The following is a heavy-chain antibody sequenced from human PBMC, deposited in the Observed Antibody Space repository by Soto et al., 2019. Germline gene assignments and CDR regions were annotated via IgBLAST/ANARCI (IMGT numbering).Heavy chain of an antibody. D-gene: IGHD5-12*01. J-gene: IGHJ4*02. V-gene: IGHV3-30*03. CDR2: ISYDGSNK. Sequence: SLRLSCAASGITFSSYDMHWVRQAPGKGLEWVAVISYDGSNKYYADSVKGRFTISRDNAKNSLYLQMNSLRAEDTAVYYCARDNGYDAATLDYWGQGALVTVSS. CDR1: GITFSSYD. CDR3: ARDNGYDAATLDY.